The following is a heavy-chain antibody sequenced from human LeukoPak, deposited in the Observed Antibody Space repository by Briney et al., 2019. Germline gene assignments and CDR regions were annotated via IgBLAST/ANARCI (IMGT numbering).Heavy chain of an antibody. V-gene: IGHV3-23*01. CDR1: GFTFSSYA. Sequence: GGSLRLSCAASGFTFSSYAMSWVRQAPGKGLEWVSAISGSGGSTYYADSVKGRFTISRDNSKNTLYLQMNSLRAEDTAVYYCAKDFRPYGSGWYGMGDYWGQGTLATVSS. D-gene: IGHD6-19*01. CDR3: AKDFRPYGSGWYGMGDY. CDR2: ISGSGGST. J-gene: IGHJ4*02.